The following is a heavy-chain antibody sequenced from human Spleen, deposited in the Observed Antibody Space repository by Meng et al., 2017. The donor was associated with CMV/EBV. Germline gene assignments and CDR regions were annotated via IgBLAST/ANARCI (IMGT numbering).Heavy chain of an antibody. CDR1: GGSFSGYY. CDR2: INHSGST. CDR3: AREGMAIKALGY. D-gene: IGHD2-8*01. J-gene: IGHJ4*02. V-gene: IGHV4-34*01. Sequence: QVQLTQCGAGLVKPSETLSLTCAVYGGSFSGYYWSWIRQPPGKGLEWIGEINHSGSTNYNPSLKSRVTISVDTSKNQFSLKLSSVTAADTAVYYCAREGMAIKALGYWGQGTLVTASS.